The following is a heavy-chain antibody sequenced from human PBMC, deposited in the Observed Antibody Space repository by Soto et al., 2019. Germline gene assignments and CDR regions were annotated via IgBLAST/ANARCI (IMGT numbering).Heavy chain of an antibody. CDR2: IKQDGSEK. Sequence: GGSLRPSCAAPGFTFSTYGMSWFRQAPGKGLEWVANIKQDGSEKYYVDSVKGRFTISRDNAKNSLYLQMNSLRAEDTAVYYCARAPYGSGSHWGQGTLVTVSS. J-gene: IGHJ4*02. V-gene: IGHV3-7*01. CDR3: ARAPYGSGSH. D-gene: IGHD3-10*01. CDR1: GFTFSTYG.